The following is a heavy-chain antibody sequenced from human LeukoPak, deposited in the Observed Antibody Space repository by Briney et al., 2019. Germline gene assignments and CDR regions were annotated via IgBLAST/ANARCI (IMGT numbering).Heavy chain of an antibody. CDR3: ASGYTYGPDAFDI. CDR1: GFTINDNY. J-gene: IGHJ3*02. Sequence: GGSLRLSCAASGFTINDNYLNWVRQAPGEGLEWVSFIYRGDYTYYADSVKGRFTISRDSSKNTLYLQMNSLRAEDTAVYYCASGYTYGPDAFDIWGQGTMVTVSS. V-gene: IGHV3-66*01. CDR2: IYRGDYT. D-gene: IGHD5-18*01.